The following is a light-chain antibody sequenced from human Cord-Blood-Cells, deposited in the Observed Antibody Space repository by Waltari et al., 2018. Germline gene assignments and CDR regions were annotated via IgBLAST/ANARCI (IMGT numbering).Light chain of an antibody. CDR3: NSRDSSGNHLI. V-gene: IGLV3-19*01. CDR2: GKN. J-gene: IGLJ2*01. Sequence: SSELPQDPAVSVALGQTVRITCQGDSLRSYYASWYPQKPGQAPVLVIYGKNNRPSGIPDRFSGSSSGNTASLTITGAQAEDEADYYCNSRDSSGNHLIFGGGTKLTVL. CDR1: SLRSYY.